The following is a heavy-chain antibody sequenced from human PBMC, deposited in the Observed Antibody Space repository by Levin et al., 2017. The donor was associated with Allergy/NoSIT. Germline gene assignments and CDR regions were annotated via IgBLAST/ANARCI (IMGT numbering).Heavy chain of an antibody. CDR3: ARGAGYYGP. J-gene: IGHJ5*01. CDR2: VHSSGST. D-gene: IGHD3-10*01. V-gene: IGHV4-4*08. Sequence: SETLSLTCSVSGGSVNGFYWSWIRQTPQKGLEWIGYVHSSGSTTYNPSLRRRVTISVDTFMNQFSLRLSSVTAADTAVYYCARGAGYYGPWGQGTLVTVSS. CDR1: GGSVNGFY.